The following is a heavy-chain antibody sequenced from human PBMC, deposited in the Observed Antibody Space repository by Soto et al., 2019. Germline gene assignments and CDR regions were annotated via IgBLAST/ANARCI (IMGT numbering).Heavy chain of an antibody. V-gene: IGHV5-51*01. J-gene: IGHJ4*02. Sequence: PGESLKISCKGSGYSFTSYWIGWVRQMPGKGLEWMGIIYPGDSDTRYSPSFQGQVTISADKSISTAYLQWSSLKASDTAMYYCARLGYHCDYGAIPSIYDYWGQRTLVTVSS. D-gene: IGHD4-17*01. CDR2: IYPGDSDT. CDR3: ARLGYHCDYGAIPSIYDY. CDR1: GYSFTSYW.